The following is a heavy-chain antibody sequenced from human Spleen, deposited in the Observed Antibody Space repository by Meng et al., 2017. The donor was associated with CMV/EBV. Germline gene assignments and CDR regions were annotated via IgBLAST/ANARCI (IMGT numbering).Heavy chain of an antibody. CDR1: CYS. Sequence: CYSWSWLRPPPGEGLEWIGYLYYSGSTNYNPSLKSRVTISVDTSKNQFSLKLSSVTAADTAVYYCARDRGYCSSTSCYAYYYGMDVWGQGTTVTVSS. D-gene: IGHD2-2*01. CDR3: ARDRGYCSSTSCYAYYYGMDV. CDR2: LYYSGST. V-gene: IGHV4-59*01. J-gene: IGHJ6*02.